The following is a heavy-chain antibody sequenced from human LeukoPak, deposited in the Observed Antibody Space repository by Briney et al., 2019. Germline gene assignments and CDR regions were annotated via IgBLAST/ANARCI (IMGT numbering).Heavy chain of an antibody. CDR1: GFTFSSYA. CDR3: AKYSSGWYSAIDY. CDR2: ISGSRGST. V-gene: IGHV3-23*01. Sequence: PGGSLRLSCAASGFTFSSYAMSWVRQAPGRGLEWVSSISGSRGSTYYADSVKGRLTISRDNSKNTLYLQMNSLRAEDTAVYYCAKYSSGWYSAIDYWGQGTLVTVSS. D-gene: IGHD6-19*01. J-gene: IGHJ4*02.